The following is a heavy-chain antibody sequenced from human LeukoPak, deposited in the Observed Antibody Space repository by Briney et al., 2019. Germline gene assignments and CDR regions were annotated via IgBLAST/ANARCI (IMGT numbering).Heavy chain of an antibody. Sequence: SQTLSLTCTVSGGSISSGDYYWSWIRQPPGKGLEWIGYIYYSGSTYYNPSLKSRVTISVDTSKNQFSLKLSSVTAADTAVYYCASSNSYYYDSSGYYYPAYYYYMDVGGKGTTVTVSS. CDR2: IYYSGST. J-gene: IGHJ6*03. CDR1: GGSISSGDYY. D-gene: IGHD3-22*01. V-gene: IGHV4-30-4*08. CDR3: ASSNSYYYDSSGYYYPAYYYYMDV.